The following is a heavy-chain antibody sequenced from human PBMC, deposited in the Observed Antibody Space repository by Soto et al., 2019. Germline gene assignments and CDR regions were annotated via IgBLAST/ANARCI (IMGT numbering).Heavy chain of an antibody. CDR1: GFTFSNAW. Sequence: GGSLRLSCAASGFTFSNAWMSWVRQAPGKGLVWVSRINSDGSSTSYADSVKGRFTMSRDNAKNTLYLQMNSLRAEDTAVYYCVRTSLVVAAATREDYWGQGTLVTVSS. V-gene: IGHV3-74*01. J-gene: IGHJ4*02. CDR3: VRTSLVVAAATREDY. CDR2: INSDGSST. D-gene: IGHD2-15*01.